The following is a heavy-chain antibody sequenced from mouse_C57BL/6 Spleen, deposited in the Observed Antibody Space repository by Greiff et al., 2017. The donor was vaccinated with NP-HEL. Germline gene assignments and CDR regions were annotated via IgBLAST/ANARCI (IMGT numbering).Heavy chain of an antibody. CDR2: IHPSDSDT. CDR3: AISYYYGSSYGYAMDY. V-gene: IGHV1-74*01. CDR1: GYTFTSYW. J-gene: IGHJ4*01. Sequence: VQLQQSGAELVKPGASVKVSCKASGYTFTSYWMHWVKQRPGQGLEWIGRIHPSDSDTNYNQKFKGKATLTVDKSSSTAYMQISSLTSEDSAVYYCAISYYYGSSYGYAMDYWGQGTSVTVSS. D-gene: IGHD1-1*01.